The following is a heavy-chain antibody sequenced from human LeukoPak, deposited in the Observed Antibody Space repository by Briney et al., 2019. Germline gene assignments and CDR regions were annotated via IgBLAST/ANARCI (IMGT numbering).Heavy chain of an antibody. J-gene: IGHJ6*03. CDR2: ISGSGGST. Sequence: GGSLRHSYAASGFTLSSYAMSWVRQAPGKGLEWVSAISGSGGSTYYADSVKGRFTISRDNSKNTLYLQMNSLRAEDTAVYYCAKVVTYYDFWSGRPSYYYYMDVWGKGTTVTVSS. V-gene: IGHV3-23*01. D-gene: IGHD3-3*01. CDR1: GFTLSSYA. CDR3: AKVVTYYDFWSGRPSYYYYMDV.